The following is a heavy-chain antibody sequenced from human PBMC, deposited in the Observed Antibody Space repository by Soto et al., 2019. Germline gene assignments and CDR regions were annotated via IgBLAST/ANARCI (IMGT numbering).Heavy chain of an antibody. CDR2: IRSNTYGGTI. J-gene: IGHJ4*02. CDR1: VFSFGGYA. V-gene: IGHV3-49*04. D-gene: IGHD3-22*01. CDR3: ARSYYPASLGYYNK. Sequence: GSLRIACAPSVFSFGGYAMTWVRQAPGKGLEWVGFIRSNTYGGTIQYAASVKGRFAISRDDSESIAYLQMNSLKTEDTAVYYRARSYYPASLGYYNKWGQGTLVTVSS.